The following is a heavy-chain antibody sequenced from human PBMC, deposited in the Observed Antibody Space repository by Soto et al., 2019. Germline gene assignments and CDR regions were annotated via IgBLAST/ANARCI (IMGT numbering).Heavy chain of an antibody. CDR3: ARDQAAAGINSYWYFDL. CDR1: GFTFSSYS. V-gene: IGHV3-21*01. D-gene: IGHD6-13*01. J-gene: IGHJ2*01. CDR2: ISSSSYI. Sequence: GGSLRLSCAASGFTFSSYSMNWVRQAPGKGLEWVSSISSSSYIYYADSVKGRFTISRDNAKNSLYLQMNSLRAEDTAVYYCARDQAAAGINSYWYFDLWGRGTLVTVSS.